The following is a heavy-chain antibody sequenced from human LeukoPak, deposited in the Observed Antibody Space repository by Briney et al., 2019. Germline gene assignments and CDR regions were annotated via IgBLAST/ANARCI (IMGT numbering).Heavy chain of an antibody. D-gene: IGHD6-13*01. CDR1: GGTFSSYA. J-gene: IGHJ4*02. Sequence: SVKVSCKASGGTFSSYAISWVRQAPGQGLEWMGGIIPIFGTANYAQKFQGRVTITADKSMSTAYMELSSLRSEDTAVYYCARAGYSSSWYDYWGQGTLVTVSS. V-gene: IGHV1-69*06. CDR2: IIPIFGTA. CDR3: ARAGYSSSWYDY.